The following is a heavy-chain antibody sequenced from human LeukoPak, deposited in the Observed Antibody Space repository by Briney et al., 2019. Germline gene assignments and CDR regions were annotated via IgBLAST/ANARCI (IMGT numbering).Heavy chain of an antibody. CDR1: GGSISSSNYY. CDR2: IYYSGSS. V-gene: IGHV4-39*01. Sequence: SDTLSLTCTLSGGSISSSNYYWGWIRHTPGKGLEWIGSIYYSGSSYYSPSLKRRATISVDTSKHQPSLKLTSLTDAHTAVYYCARHYIQLWFFEYWGQGTLVTVSS. D-gene: IGHD5-18*01. J-gene: IGHJ4*02. CDR3: ARHYIQLWFFEY.